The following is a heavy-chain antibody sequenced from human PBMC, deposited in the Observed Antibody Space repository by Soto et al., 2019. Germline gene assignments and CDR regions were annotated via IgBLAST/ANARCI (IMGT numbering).Heavy chain of an antibody. CDR3: ARWSYLDY. CDR1: GFTFSDSW. V-gene: IGHV3-7*03. CDR2: IKQDGKT. J-gene: IGHJ4*02. D-gene: IGHD3-3*01. Sequence: WLSLSLSCAASGFTFSDSWMGWVRQAPGKGLEWVANIKQDGKTFYAGSVTGRFSISRDTSQSTLYLQMNSLRADDTAMYYCARWSYLDYWGQGTRVTVSS.